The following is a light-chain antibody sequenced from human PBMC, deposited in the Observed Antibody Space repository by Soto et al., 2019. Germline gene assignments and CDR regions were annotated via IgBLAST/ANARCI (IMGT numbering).Light chain of an antibody. CDR1: SSDVGGYNY. CDR2: EGS. Sequence: QSALTQPASVSGSPGQSITISCTGTSSDVGGYNYVSWYQQHPGKAPKLMIYEGSKRPSGVSNRFSGSKSGNTASLTISGLQAEDDADYYCSSYTSSSSIFGTGTKLTVL. CDR3: SSYTSSSSI. J-gene: IGLJ1*01. V-gene: IGLV2-14*01.